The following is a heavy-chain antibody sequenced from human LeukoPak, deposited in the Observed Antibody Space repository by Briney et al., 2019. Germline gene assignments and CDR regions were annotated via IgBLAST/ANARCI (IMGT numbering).Heavy chain of an antibody. CDR2: IVVGSGNT. Sequence: VKVGFKAAAFTFTSSAGEWVRQARGQRLELIGWIVVGSGNTNYAQKFQERVTITRDMSTSTAYMELSSLRSEDTAVYYCAAAIASGSYYNSYYYYYGMDVWGKGTTVTVSS. D-gene: IGHD3-10*01. CDR1: AFTFTSSA. V-gene: IGHV1-58*01. J-gene: IGHJ6*04. CDR3: AAAIASGSYYNSYYYYYGMDV.